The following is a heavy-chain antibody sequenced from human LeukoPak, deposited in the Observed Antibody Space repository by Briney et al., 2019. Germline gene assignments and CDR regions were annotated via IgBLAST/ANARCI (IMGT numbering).Heavy chain of an antibody. J-gene: IGHJ4*02. CDR3: ARDSVAVDNYFDY. CDR2: IWYDGSNK. D-gene: IGHD6-19*01. CDR1: GFTFSSYG. V-gene: IGHV3-33*01. Sequence: PGGSLRLSCAASGFTFSSYGMHWVRQAPGKGLEWVAVIWYDGSNKYYADSVKGRFTISRDNSKNTLYLQMNSLRAEDTAVYYCARDSVAVDNYFDYWGQGTLVTVSS.